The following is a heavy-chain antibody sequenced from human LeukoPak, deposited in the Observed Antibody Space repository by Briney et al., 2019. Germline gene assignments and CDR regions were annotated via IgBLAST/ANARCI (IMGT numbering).Heavy chain of an antibody. J-gene: IGHJ5*02. V-gene: IGHV4-34*01. CDR3: ARGRGLCLGELLPEVA. CDR2: INHSGST. Sequence: SETLSLTCAVYGGSFSGYYWSWIREPPGKGLEWIGEINHSGSTNYNPSLKSRVTISVDTSKNQFSLKLSSVTAADTAVYYCARGRGLCLGELLPEVAWGQGTLVTVSS. D-gene: IGHD3-10*01. CDR1: GGSFSGYY.